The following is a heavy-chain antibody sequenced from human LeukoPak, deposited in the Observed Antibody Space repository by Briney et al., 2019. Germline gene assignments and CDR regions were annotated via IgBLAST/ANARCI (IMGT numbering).Heavy chain of an antibody. Sequence: PGGSLSLSCEASGFVFSTYTMNWVRQAPGKGLEWVSSISSSSSYIYYEDSLRGRFTVSRDNARNSLYLQMNSLRAEDTAMYYCARERGGSHFPFDYWGQGTLVSVSS. CDR2: ISSSSSYI. CDR1: GFVFSTYT. V-gene: IGHV3-21*01. D-gene: IGHD1-26*01. CDR3: ARERGGSHFPFDY. J-gene: IGHJ4*02.